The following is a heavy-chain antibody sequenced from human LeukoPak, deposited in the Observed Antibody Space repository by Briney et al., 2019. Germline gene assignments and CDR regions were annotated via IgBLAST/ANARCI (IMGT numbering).Heavy chain of an antibody. Sequence: RGASLHISCQGSGYIFTKYWIGWVRQLPGKGLEWMGIIFPDDSETRYSPSFQGQVTLSADKSINTAYLQWSGLKASDTAIYYCARDGGRSSWFEYWGQGTLVTVSS. CDR1: GYIFTKYW. D-gene: IGHD6-6*01. J-gene: IGHJ4*02. CDR2: IFPDDSET. V-gene: IGHV5-51*01. CDR3: ARDGGRSSWFEY.